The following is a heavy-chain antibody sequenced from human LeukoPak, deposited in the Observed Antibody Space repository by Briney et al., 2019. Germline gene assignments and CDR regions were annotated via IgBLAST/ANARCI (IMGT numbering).Heavy chain of an antibody. V-gene: IGHV1-58*01. Sequence: SVKVSCKASGFTFTSSAVQWVRQARGQRLEWIGWIVVGSGNTNYAQKFQERVTITRDMSTSTAYMELSSLRSEDTAVYYCAAAELRRAIFGVVLDAFDIWGQGTMVTVSS. J-gene: IGHJ3*02. CDR3: AAAELRRAIFGVVLDAFDI. CDR2: IVVGSGNT. D-gene: IGHD3-3*01. CDR1: GFTFTSSA.